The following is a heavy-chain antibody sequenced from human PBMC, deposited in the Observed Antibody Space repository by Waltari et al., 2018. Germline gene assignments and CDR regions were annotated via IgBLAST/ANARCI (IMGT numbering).Heavy chain of an antibody. Sequence: QVQLVQSGAEVKKPGASAKVSCKASGYTFTGYYIHWVRQAPGQGLEWMGRINPKTGDTDYAKRFQGRVTMTRDTSTSTASMELSSLTSDDTSVYYCARVTSAGAAFDIWGQGTMVTVSS. V-gene: IGHV1-2*06. CDR2: INPKTGDT. J-gene: IGHJ3*02. CDR3: ARVTSAGAAFDI. D-gene: IGHD3-10*01. CDR1: GYTFTGYY.